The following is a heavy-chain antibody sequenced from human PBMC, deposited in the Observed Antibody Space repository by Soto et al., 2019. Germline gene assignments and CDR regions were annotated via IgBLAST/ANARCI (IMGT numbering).Heavy chain of an antibody. Sequence: EVQLVESGGGLVKPGGSLRLSCAASGFTFSSYSMNWVRQAPGKGLEWVSSISSSSSSYIYYEDSVKGRFTIPRNDAKXSLYLQMNSLRAEDTAVYYCARDQPGYSYGYGLGYWGQGTLVTVSS. CDR2: ISSSSSSYI. D-gene: IGHD5-18*01. J-gene: IGHJ4*02. V-gene: IGHV3-21*01. CDR1: GFTFSSYS. CDR3: ARDQPGYSYGYGLGY.